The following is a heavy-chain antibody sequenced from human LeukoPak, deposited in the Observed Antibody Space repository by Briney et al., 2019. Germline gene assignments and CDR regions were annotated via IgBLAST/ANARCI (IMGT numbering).Heavy chain of an antibody. CDR1: GVSISSSNSY. CDR2: IYYSGST. CDR3: ARVQSRLSWFDP. Sequence: SETLSLTCTVSGVSISSSNSYWGWIRQPPGKGLEWIGSIYYSGSTYYNPSLKSRVTISVDTSKDQFSLKLSSATAADTAVYYCARVQSRLSWFDPWGQGTLVTVSS. J-gene: IGHJ5*02. V-gene: IGHV4-39*07.